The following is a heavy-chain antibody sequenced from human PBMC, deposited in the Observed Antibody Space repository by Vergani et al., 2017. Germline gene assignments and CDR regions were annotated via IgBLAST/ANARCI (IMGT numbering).Heavy chain of an antibody. CDR1: GFTFSSYS. Sequence: EVQLLESGGGLVQPGGSLRLSCAASGFTFSSYSMNWVRQAPGKGLEWVSYISSSSSTIYYADSVKGRFTISRDNAKNSLYLLMNSLRAEDTAVYYCARTRLPFDYWGQGTLVTVSS. D-gene: IGHD3-16*01. CDR2: ISSSSSTI. CDR3: ARTRLPFDY. J-gene: IGHJ4*02. V-gene: IGHV3-48*01.